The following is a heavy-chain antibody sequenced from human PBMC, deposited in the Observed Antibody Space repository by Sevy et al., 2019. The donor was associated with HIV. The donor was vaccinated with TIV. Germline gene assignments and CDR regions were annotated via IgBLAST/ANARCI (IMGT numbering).Heavy chain of an antibody. CDR2: ISGSGSST. J-gene: IGHJ4*02. CDR3: AKEGGSHYDTSGSFDD. V-gene: IGHV3-23*01. CDR1: GFTFRIYA. Sequence: GGSLRLSCTTSGFTFRIYAMSWVRQAPGKGVEWVSAISGSGSSTYYADSVKGRFTISRDNSKNTLYLQMNSLRAEDTAVFYCAKEGGSHYDTSGSFDDWGQGTRVTVSS. D-gene: IGHD3-22*01.